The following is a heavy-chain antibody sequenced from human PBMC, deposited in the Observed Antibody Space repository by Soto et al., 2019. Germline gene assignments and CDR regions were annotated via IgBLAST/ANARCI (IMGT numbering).Heavy chain of an antibody. CDR3: ARVLRGYSYGRLDY. Sequence: LSLTFTVSGXSISSGGYYWSWIRQHPGKGLEWIGYIYYSGSTYYNPSLKSRVTISVDTSKNQFSLKLSSVTAADTAVYYCARVLRGYSYGRLDYWGQGTLVTVSS. CDR2: IYYSGST. CDR1: GXSISSGGYY. D-gene: IGHD5-18*01. J-gene: IGHJ4*02. V-gene: IGHV4-31*03.